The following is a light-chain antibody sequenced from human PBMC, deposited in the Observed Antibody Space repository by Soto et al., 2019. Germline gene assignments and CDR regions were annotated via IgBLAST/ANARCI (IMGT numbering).Light chain of an antibody. V-gene: IGKV3-20*01. Sequence: EIVLTQSPDTLSLFPGERATLSCRASQSVSSTYLAWYQQKLGQAPRLLIFGASSRATGIPDRFSGSGSGTDFTLTICRLETEDFAVYYCQQYGSSRWTFGQGTKV. CDR1: QSVSSTY. J-gene: IGKJ1*01. CDR2: GAS. CDR3: QQYGSSRWT.